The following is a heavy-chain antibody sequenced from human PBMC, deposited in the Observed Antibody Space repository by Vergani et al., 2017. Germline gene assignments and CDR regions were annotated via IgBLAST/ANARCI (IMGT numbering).Heavy chain of an antibody. Sequence: QVQLVQSGSEVKKPGASVKVSCRASGYTFTNYALNWVRQAPGQGLEWMGWINSNSGNPTYAQGFKGRFVFSLDSSVSTSYLQINSLQPEDTAVYYCVRTRSGSCTGGSCYSGWFDPLVEGTLVGVSS. CDR3: VRTRSGSCTGGSCYSGWFDP. CDR1: GYTFTNYA. J-gene: IGHJ5*02. CDR2: INSNSGNP. V-gene: IGHV7-4-1*02. D-gene: IGHD2-15*01.